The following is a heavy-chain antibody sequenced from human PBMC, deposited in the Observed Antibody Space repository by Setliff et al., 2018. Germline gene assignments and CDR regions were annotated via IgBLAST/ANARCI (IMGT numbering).Heavy chain of an antibody. CDR3: ARHVGTRSRGYNYYYYFMDV. CDR1: GGSLRNNF. Sequence: KASETLSLTCTVSGGSLRNNFWGWIRQSPGKELEWIGSAYYNGGSYYNPSLKSRVTMSVDTSRNQFSLHLISVTAADTAVYYCARHVGTRSRGYNYYYYFMDVWGKGTTVTVSS. J-gene: IGHJ6*03. D-gene: IGHD3-10*01. CDR2: AYYNGGS. V-gene: IGHV4-39*01.